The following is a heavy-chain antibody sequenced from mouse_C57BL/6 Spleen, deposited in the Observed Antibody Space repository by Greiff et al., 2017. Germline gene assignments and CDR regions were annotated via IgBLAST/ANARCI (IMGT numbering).Heavy chain of an antibody. J-gene: IGHJ1*03. CDR1: GYTFTSYW. CDR3: ARSDGVPYWYFDV. V-gene: IGHV1-64*01. CDR2: IHPNSGST. Sequence: QVQLQQPGAELVKPGASVKLSCKASGYTFTSYWMHWVKQRPGQGLEWIGMIHPNSGSTNYNEKFKSKATLTVDKSSSTAYMQLSSLTSEDSAVYYCARSDGVPYWYFDVWGTGTTVTVSS.